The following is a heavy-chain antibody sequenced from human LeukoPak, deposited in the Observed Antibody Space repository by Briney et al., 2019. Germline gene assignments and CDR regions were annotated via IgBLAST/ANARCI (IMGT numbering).Heavy chain of an antibody. J-gene: IGHJ4*02. CDR2: ISYDGSNK. V-gene: IGHV3-30*04. D-gene: IGHD5-12*01. CDR3: ARDFKWLRSLDY. CDR1: GFTFSSYA. Sequence: GGSLRLSCAASGFTFSSYAMHWVRQAPGKGLEWVAVISYDGSNKYYADSVKGRFTISRDNSKNTLYLQMNSLRAEDTAVYYCARDFKWLRSLDYWGQGTLVTVSS.